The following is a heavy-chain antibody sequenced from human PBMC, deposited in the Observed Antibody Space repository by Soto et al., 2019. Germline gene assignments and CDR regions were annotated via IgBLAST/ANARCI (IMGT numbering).Heavy chain of an antibody. CDR2: INAGNGNT. D-gene: IGHD6-13*01. J-gene: IGHJ5*02. Sequence: QVQLVQSGAEVKKPGASVKVSCKASGYTFTSYAMHWVRQAPGQRLEWMGWINAGNGNTKYSQKFQGRVTITRDTSANTAYMELSSLRSEDTAVYYCARERYSSSREGFDPWGQGTLVTVSS. CDR1: GYTFTSYA. V-gene: IGHV1-3*01. CDR3: ARERYSSSREGFDP.